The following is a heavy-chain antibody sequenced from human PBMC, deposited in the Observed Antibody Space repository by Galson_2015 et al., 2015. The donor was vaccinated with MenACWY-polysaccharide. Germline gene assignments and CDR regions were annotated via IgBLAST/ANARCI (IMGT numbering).Heavy chain of an antibody. V-gene: IGHV3-23*01. D-gene: IGHD4-11*01. CDR3: AKAEGLEVTVYSFDY. Sequence: SLRLSCAGSGFAFSNYAMSWVRQAPGKGLEWVSLIHNDAATTGYADFVKGRFTISRDKSKNTVYLQMNSRSDEDTAIYSCAKAEGLEVTVYSFDYWGQGTLVPVSA. CDR1: GFAFSNYA. J-gene: IGHJ4*02. CDR2: IHNDAATT.